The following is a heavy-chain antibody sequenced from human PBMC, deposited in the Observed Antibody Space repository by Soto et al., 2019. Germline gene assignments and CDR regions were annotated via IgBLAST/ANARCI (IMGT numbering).Heavy chain of an antibody. CDR3: AKEEVQFPPTLDSGYDQKVGV. V-gene: IGHV3-23*01. Sequence: GGSLRLSCAASGFTFSSYAMSWVRQAPGKGLEWVSAISGSGGSTYYADSVKGRFTISRDNSKNTLYLQMNSLRAEDTAVYYCAKEEVQFPPTLDSGYDQKVGVWGQGTLVTVSS. J-gene: IGHJ4*02. CDR1: GFTFSSYA. CDR2: ISGSGGST. D-gene: IGHD5-12*01.